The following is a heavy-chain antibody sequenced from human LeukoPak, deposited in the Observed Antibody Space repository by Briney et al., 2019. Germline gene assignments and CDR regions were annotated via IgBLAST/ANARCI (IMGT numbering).Heavy chain of an antibody. J-gene: IGHJ5*02. CDR3: GRGPGGYGGNLYNWFDP. V-gene: IGHV3-33*01. D-gene: IGHD4-23*01. Sequence: GRSLRLSCAASGFTFSSYGMHWVRQAPGKGLEWVAVIWYDGSKYYADSVKGRFTISRDNSKNTLYLQMNSLRAEDTAVYYCGRGPGGYGGNLYNWFDPWGQGTLVTVSS. CDR2: IWYDGSK. CDR1: GFTFSSYG.